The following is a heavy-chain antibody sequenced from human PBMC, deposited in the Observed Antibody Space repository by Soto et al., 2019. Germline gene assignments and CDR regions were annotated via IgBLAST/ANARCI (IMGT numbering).Heavy chain of an antibody. CDR1: GFTFSSNS. CDR3: AKERATTTAFDY. J-gene: IGHJ4*02. CDR2: ISLSSSFR. D-gene: IGHD4-17*01. V-gene: IGHV3-21*01. Sequence: GSLRLSCAASGFTFSSNSMNWVRQAPGKGLEWVSSISLSSSFRYYADSVEGRFTISRDNAKNSLYLQMNSLRAEDTAVYYCAKERATTTAFDYWGQGALVTVSS.